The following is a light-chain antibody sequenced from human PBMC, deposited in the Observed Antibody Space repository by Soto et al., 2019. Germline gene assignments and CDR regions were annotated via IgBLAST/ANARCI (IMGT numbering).Light chain of an antibody. CDR1: KNDIGVYDF. CDR2: EVV. CDR3: KSYAGSNTYV. J-gene: IGLJ1*01. Sequence: QSARTQPPSASGSPGQSVTISCTGTKNDIGVYDFVSWYQHHPGKAPRLIIYEVVQRPSGVPDRFSGSKSGNTASLTVSGLQAAYEADYFCKSYAGSNTYVFGSGTKVTV. V-gene: IGLV2-8*01.